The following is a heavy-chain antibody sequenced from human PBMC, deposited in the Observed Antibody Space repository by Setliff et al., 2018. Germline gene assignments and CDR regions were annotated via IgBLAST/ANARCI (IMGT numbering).Heavy chain of an antibody. CDR2: IYYSGST. CDR1: GGSISSHY. V-gene: IGHV4-59*11. D-gene: IGHD1-26*01. Sequence: PSETLSLTCTVSGGSISSHYWSWIRQPPGKGLEWIGSIYYSGSTNYNPSLKSRVTISVDTSNNQFSLKLSSVTAADTAVYYCARGIRVGVGAANYWGLGTLVTVSS. J-gene: IGHJ4*02. CDR3: ARGIRVGVGAANY.